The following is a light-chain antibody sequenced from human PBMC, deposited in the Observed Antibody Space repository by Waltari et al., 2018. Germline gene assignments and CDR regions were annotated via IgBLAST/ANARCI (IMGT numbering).Light chain of an antibody. CDR3: QTGGHGTWV. CDR1: SGHTSHI. V-gene: IGLV4-69*01. CDR2: VNSDGSH. J-gene: IGLJ3*02. Sequence: QLVLTQSPSASASLGASVRLTCTLDSGHTSHIIAWHQQQPEKGPRYLMKVNSDGSHSKGDGIPDRFSGSGSGAERYLTISNVQSEDEADYYCQTGGHGTWVFGGGTKLTVL.